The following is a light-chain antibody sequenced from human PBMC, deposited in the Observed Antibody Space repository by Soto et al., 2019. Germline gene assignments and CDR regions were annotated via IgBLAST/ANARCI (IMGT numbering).Light chain of an antibody. CDR2: GAS. CDR1: QSISSN. CDR3: QQYNNWPFT. Sequence: EIVMTQSPATLSVSPGERATLSCRASQSISSNLAWYQQKPGQAPRLLIYGASTRATGIPATFSGRGSWTEFTLTISSLQYEDFAVYYCQQYNNWPFTFGPGTKVDIK. V-gene: IGKV3-15*01. J-gene: IGKJ3*01.